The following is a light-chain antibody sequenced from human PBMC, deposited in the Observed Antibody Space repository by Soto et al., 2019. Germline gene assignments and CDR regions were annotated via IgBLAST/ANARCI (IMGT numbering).Light chain of an antibody. V-gene: IGKV4-1*01. CDR2: WAS. Sequence: DIVMTQSPDSLAVSLGERATINCKSSQSVLSISNGQSYLAWYQQKPGQPPKLLIYWASTRESGVPDRFSGSVSGTDFTLTISSLQAEDVAVYSCQQYFSTPTFGQGTKVEIK. CDR3: QQYFSTPT. CDR1: QSVLSISNGQSY. J-gene: IGKJ1*01.